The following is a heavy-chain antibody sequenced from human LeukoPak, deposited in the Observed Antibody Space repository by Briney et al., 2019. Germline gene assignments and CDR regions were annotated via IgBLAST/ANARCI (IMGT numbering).Heavy chain of an antibody. CDR1: GFTVSSNY. J-gene: IGHJ4*02. D-gene: IGHD6-13*01. CDR3: AKTRPLDSSSWSHGDY. CDR2: IYSGGST. V-gene: IGHV3-53*01. Sequence: GGSLRLSCAASGFTVSSNYMSWVRQAPGKGLEWVSVIYSGGSTYYADSVKGRFTISRDNSKNTLYLQMNSLRVEDTAVYYCAKTRPLDSSSWSHGDYWGQGTLVTVSS.